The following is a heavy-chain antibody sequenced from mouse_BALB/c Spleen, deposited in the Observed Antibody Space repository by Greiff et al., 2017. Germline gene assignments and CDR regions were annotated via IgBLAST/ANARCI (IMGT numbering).Heavy chain of an antibody. D-gene: IGHD2-4*01. Sequence: EVKLMESGGGLVKPGGSLKLSCAASGFTFSSYAMSWVRQTPEKRLEWVASISSGGSTYYPDSVKGRFTISRDNARNILYLQMSSLRSEDTAMYYCARETMITTGSWYFDVWGAGTTVTVSS. V-gene: IGHV5-6-5*01. CDR1: GFTFSSYA. CDR3: ARETMITTGSWYFDV. J-gene: IGHJ1*01. CDR2: ISSGGST.